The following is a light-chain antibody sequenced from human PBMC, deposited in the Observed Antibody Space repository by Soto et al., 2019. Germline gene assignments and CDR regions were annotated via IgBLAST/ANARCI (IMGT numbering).Light chain of an antibody. Sequence: QSVLTQPASVSGSPGQSITISCTGTSSDVGGYNYVSWYQQHPGKAPKLIIYEVSNRPSGVSNRFSGSKSGNTASLTISGLQAEDEADYYCSSYKGSSNVDVFGAGTKVTVL. J-gene: IGLJ1*01. CDR2: EVS. CDR1: SSDVGGYNY. CDR3: SSYKGSSNVDV. V-gene: IGLV2-14*01.